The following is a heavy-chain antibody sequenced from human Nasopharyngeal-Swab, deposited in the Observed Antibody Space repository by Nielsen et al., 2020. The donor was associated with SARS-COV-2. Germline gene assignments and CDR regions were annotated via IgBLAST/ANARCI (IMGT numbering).Heavy chain of an antibody. V-gene: IGHV3-23*01. CDR2: ISGSGGST. CDR1: GFTFSSYA. J-gene: IGHJ5*02. Sequence: GESLKISCAASGFTFSSYAMSWVRQAPGKGLEWVSAISGSGGSTYYADSVKGRFTISRDNSKNTLYLQMNSLRAEDTAVYYCAKVNYGSGSYHWFDPWGQGTQVTVSS. D-gene: IGHD3-10*01. CDR3: AKVNYGSGSYHWFDP.